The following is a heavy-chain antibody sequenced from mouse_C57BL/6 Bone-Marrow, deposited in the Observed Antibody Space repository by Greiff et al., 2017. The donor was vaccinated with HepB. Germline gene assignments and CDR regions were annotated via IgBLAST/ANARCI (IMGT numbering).Heavy chain of an antibody. CDR1: GFTFSSYA. D-gene: IGHD1-1*01. CDR2: ISSGGDYI. J-gene: IGHJ3*01. Sequence: EVKLVESGEGLVKPGGSLKLSCAASGFTFSSYAMSWVRQTPEKRLEWVAYISSGGDYIYYADTVKGRFTISRDNARNTLYLQMSSLKSEDTAMYYCTRGPPYYYGSSSFAYWGQGTLVTVSA. V-gene: IGHV5-9-1*02. CDR3: TRGPPYYYGSSSFAY.